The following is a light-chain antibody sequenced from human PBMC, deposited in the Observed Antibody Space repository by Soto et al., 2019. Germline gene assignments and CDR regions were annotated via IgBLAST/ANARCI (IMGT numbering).Light chain of an antibody. CDR3: QQRSNWPPLT. V-gene: IGKV3-11*01. J-gene: IGKJ4*01. Sequence: EIVLTQSPATLSLSPGERATLSCRASQSVSSYLAWYQQKPGQAPRLLIYDASNRATGIPARFSGSGSGTDFTRTISSLEPEDFAVYYCQQRSNWPPLTLGGGTKVEIK. CDR2: DAS. CDR1: QSVSSY.